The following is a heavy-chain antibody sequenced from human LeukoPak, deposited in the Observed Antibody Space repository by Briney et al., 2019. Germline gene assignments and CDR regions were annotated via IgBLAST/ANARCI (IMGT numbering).Heavy chain of an antibody. CDR2: IYTSGST. CDR1: GGSISSYY. D-gene: IGHD3-10*01. CDR3: ARAKPSVRGVTLYFDY. J-gene: IGHJ4*02. Sequence: SETLSLTCTVSGGSISSYYWSWIRQPAGKGLEWIGRIYTSGSTNYNPPLKSRVTMSVDTSKNQFSLKLSSVTAADTAVYYCARAKPSVRGVTLYFDYWGQGTLVTVSS. V-gene: IGHV4-4*07.